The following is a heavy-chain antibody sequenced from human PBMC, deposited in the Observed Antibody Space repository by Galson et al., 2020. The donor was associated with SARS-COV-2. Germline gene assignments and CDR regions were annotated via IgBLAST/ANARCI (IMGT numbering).Heavy chain of an antibody. V-gene: IGHV3-74*01. CDR1: GFTFSSYW. D-gene: IGHD3-3*01. J-gene: IGHJ3*02. CDR3: ARDGMEWHLLGALDI. Sequence: GGSLRLSCATSGFTFSSYWMHWVRQVPGKGLVWVSRINSDGTNTRYVESVKGRFTISRDNAKNTVYLQMNSLRAEDTAMYYCARDGMEWHLLGALDIWGQGTLVTVSS. CDR2: INSDGTNT.